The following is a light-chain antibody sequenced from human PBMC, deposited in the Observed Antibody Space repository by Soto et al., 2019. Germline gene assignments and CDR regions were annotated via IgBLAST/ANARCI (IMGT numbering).Light chain of an antibody. CDR1: SSNIGTGYD. CDR3: QSFDTILTGSI. V-gene: IGLV1-40*01. CDR2: GNN. J-gene: IGLJ2*01. Sequence: QSVLAQPTSVSGAPGQRVTISCTGSSSNIGTGYDVHWLQQLPGTAPKLLIYGNNSRPSGVPDRFSASKSAISASLAITGLQAEDEADYYCQSFDTILTGSIFGAGTKLTVL.